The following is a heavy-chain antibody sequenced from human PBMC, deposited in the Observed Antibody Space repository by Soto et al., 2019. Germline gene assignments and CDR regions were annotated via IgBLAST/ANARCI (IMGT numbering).Heavy chain of an antibody. Sequence: QVQLVQSGAEEKKPGASVKVSCKASGYTFSTYAMNWVRQAPGQRLEWMGWINAGNGKTKYSQKFQGRVTITRDTSASTDYMELSSLRSEDTAVYYCARGPSWWYFDLWGRGTLVTVSS. CDR2: INAGNGKT. CDR1: GYTFSTYA. CDR3: ARGPSWWYFDL. J-gene: IGHJ2*01. V-gene: IGHV1-3*05.